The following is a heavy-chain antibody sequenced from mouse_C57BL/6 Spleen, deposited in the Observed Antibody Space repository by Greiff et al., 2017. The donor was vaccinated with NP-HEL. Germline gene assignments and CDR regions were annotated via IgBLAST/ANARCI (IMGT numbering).Heavy chain of an antibody. CDR2: IYPGDGDT. V-gene: IGHV1-82*01. CDR1: GYAFSSSW. Sequence: VQLQESGPELVKPGASVKISCKASGYAFSSSWMNWVKQRPGKGLEWIGRIYPGDGDTNYNGKFKGKATLTADKSSSTAYMQLSSLTSEDSAVYFCARWDYDYDGAYWGQGTLVTVSA. J-gene: IGHJ3*01. D-gene: IGHD2-4*01. CDR3: ARWDYDYDGAY.